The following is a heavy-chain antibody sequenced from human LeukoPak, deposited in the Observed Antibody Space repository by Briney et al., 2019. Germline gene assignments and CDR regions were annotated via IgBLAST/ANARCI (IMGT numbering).Heavy chain of an antibody. CDR1: GGSLSSGDYY. J-gene: IGHJ4*02. CDR3: ASRRVMVRGVMLDY. Sequence: SQTLSLTCTVSGGSLSSGDYYWSWIRQPPGKGLEWIGYIYYSGSTYYNPSLKSRVTISVDTSKNQFSLKLSSVTAADTAVYYCASRRVMVRGVMLDYWGQGTLVTVSS. CDR2: IYYSGST. V-gene: IGHV4-30-4*08. D-gene: IGHD3-10*01.